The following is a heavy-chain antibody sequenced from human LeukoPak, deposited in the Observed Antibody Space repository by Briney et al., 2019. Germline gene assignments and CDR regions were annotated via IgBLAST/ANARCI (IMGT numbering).Heavy chain of an antibody. CDR3: AREPSYGFVDY. CDR2: IYYSGST. D-gene: IGHD3-10*01. CDR1: GGSISSSSYY. Sequence: SETLSLTCTVSGGSISSSSYYWGWIRQPPGKGLEWIGSIYYSGSTYYNPSLKSRVTISVDTSKNQSSLKLSSVTAADTAVYYCAREPSYGFVDYWGQGTLVTVSS. V-gene: IGHV4-39*07. J-gene: IGHJ4*02.